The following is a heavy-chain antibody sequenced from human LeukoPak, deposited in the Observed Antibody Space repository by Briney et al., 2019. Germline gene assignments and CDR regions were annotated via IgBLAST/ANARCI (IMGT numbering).Heavy chain of an antibody. J-gene: IGHJ3*02. CDR3: AREEQLWLKAFDI. CDR2: INSDGSST. V-gene: IGHV3-74*01. D-gene: IGHD5-18*01. Sequence: PGGSLRLSCAASGFTFSSYWMHWVRQAPGKGLVWVSRINSDGSSTSYADSVKGRFTISRDNAKNTLYLQMNSLRAKDTAVYYCAREEQLWLKAFDIWGQGTMVTVSS. CDR1: GFTFSSYW.